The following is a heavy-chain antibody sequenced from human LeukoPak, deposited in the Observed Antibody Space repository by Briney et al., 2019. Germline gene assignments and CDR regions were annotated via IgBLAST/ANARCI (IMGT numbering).Heavy chain of an antibody. CDR1: GGSFSGYY. V-gene: IGHV4-34*01. CDR3: ARGEGDIVVVVAARVYYFDY. D-gene: IGHD2-15*01. Sequence: PSETLSLTCAVYGGSFSGYYWSWIRQPPGKGLEWIGEINHSGSTNYNPSLKSRVTISVDTSKNQFSLKLSSVTAADTAVYYCARGEGDIVVVVAARVYYFDYWGQGTLVTVSS. CDR2: INHSGST. J-gene: IGHJ4*02.